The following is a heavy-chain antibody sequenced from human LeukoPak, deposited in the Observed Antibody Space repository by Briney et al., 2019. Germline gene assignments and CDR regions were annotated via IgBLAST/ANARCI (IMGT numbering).Heavy chain of an antibody. Sequence: KPSETLSLTCTVSGGSISSSSYYWGWIRQPPGKGLEWIGSIYYSGSTYYNPSLKSRVTISVDTSKNQFSLKLSSVTAADTAVYYCARRGPAAYMGGVNWFDPWGQGTLVTVSP. CDR2: IYYSGST. CDR1: GGSISSSSYY. CDR3: ARRGPAAYMGGVNWFDP. J-gene: IGHJ5*02. D-gene: IGHD2-2*01. V-gene: IGHV4-39*01.